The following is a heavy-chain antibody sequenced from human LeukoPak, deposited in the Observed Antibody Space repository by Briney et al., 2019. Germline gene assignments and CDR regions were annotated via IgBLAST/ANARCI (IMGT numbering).Heavy chain of an antibody. CDR1: GFTFSSYA. CDR3: AKVYYDSSGYFRGPQYCQH. D-gene: IGHD3-22*01. J-gene: IGHJ1*01. CDR2: ISGSGGST. V-gene: IGHV3-23*01. Sequence: GGSLRLSCAASGFTFSSYAMSWVRQAPGKGLGWVSAISGSGGSTYYADSVKGRFTIFRDNSKNTLYLQMNSLRAEDTAVYYCAKVYYDSSGYFRGPQYCQHLGHIIQVTVSS.